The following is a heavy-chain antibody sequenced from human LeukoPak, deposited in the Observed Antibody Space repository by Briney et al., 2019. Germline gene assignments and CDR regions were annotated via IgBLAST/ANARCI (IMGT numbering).Heavy chain of an antibody. V-gene: IGHV3-7*01. J-gene: IGHJ1*01. CDR3: ARAEIYGDSRMPQR. CDR2: INQDGSEK. D-gene: IGHD4-17*01. Sequence: GGSLRLSCAASGFTFSTHDVNWVRQAPGKGLEWVANINQDGSEKYYVDSVKGRFTISRDNAQNSLSLQMDRLRVEDTAVYYCARAEIYGDSRMPQRWGQGTLVTVSS. CDR1: GFTFSTHD.